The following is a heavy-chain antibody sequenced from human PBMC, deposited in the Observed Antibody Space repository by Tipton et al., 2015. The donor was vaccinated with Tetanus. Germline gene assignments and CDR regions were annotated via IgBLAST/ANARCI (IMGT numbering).Heavy chain of an antibody. CDR3: ARWGDASGSTNLYAFDI. Sequence: TLSLTCTVSGGSVRSGSYYWNWIRQVPGKGLEWIGYTHHSGNTNYNPSLSGRVTTSVDTSKNQFSLKMSSVTAADTAVYYCARWGDASGSTNLYAFDIWGQGTMVSVSS. J-gene: IGHJ3*02. CDR2: THHSGNT. D-gene: IGHD3-10*01. CDR1: GGSVRSGSYY. V-gene: IGHV4-61*01.